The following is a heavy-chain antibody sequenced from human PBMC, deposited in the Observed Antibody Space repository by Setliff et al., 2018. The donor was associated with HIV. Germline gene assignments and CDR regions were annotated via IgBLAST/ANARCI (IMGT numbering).Heavy chain of an antibody. Sequence: TGGSLRLSCAASGFTLSDHYMDWVRQAPGKGLEWVGRIRNKANSFTIEYAASVRGRFTISKDESKNFLFLQMNSLKTEDTAVYYCARNQGNSFGQGFDYWGQGTLVTVSS. V-gene: IGHV3-72*01. CDR1: GFTLSDHY. J-gene: IGHJ4*02. CDR3: ARNQGNSFGQGFDY. CDR2: IRNKANSFTI. D-gene: IGHD5-18*01.